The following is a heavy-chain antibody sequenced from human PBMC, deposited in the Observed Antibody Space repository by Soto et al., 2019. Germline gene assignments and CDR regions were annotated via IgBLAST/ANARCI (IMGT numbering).Heavy chain of an antibody. D-gene: IGHD3-22*01. J-gene: IGHJ4*02. CDR3: ARVYGVVSNFDY. CDR2: IRDDSSTI. V-gene: IGHV3-48*02. CDR1: GFTFSLYG. Sequence: EVQLVESGGGLVQPGGPLRLSCAASGFTFSLYGMAWVRQTPGKGLEWVSYIRDDSSTIFYVDSVKGRFTISRDNAKNLLYLQMNSLRDDDTAVYYCARVYGVVSNFDYWGQGTLVTVSS.